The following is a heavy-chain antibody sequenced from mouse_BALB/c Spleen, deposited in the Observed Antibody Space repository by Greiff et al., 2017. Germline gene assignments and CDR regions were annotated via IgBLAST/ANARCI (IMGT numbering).Heavy chain of an antibody. Sequence: DVKLVESGGGLVKPGGSLKLSCAASGFAFSSYDMSWVRQTPEKRLEWVAYISSGGGSTYYPDTVKGRFTISRDNAKNTLYLQMSSLKSEDTAMYYCARHALYGYYFDDWGQGTTLTVSS. V-gene: IGHV5-12-1*01. CDR2: ISSGGGST. CDR1: GFAFSSYD. J-gene: IGHJ2*01. D-gene: IGHD2-2*01. CDR3: ARHALYGYYFDD.